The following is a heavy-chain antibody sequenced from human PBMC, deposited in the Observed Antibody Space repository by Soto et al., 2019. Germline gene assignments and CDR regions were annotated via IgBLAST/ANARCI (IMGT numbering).Heavy chain of an antibody. V-gene: IGHV1-69*06. CDR1: GDTFSSYA. CDR3: ARGWYYYDSSGYAFDY. D-gene: IGHD3-22*01. J-gene: IGHJ4*02. Sequence: ASVKVSCKASGDTFSSYAISWVRQAPGQGLEWMGGIIPIFGTANYAQKFKGRVTITADKSTSTAYMELISLRSEDTAMYYCARGWYYYDSSGYAFDYWGQGTQVTVSS. CDR2: IIPIFGTA.